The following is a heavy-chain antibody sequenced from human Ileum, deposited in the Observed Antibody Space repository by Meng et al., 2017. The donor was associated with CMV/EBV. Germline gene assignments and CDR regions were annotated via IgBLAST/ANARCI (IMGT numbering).Heavy chain of an antibody. CDR1: GFSLTHYW. CDR3: VRDLSGPDY. J-gene: IGHJ4*02. CDR2: LDTDGTTT. Sequence: GGSLRLSCAASGFSLTHYWMHWVRQAPGTGRVWVSRLDTDGTTTNYADFVMGRFTISRDNTKNTLYLQMNSLRAEDTAVYYCVRDLSGPDYWGQGTLVTVSS. V-gene: IGHV3-74*01.